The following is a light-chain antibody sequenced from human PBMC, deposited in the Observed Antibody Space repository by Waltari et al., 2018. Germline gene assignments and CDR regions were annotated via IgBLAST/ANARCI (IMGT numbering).Light chain of an antibody. CDR3: QQYDGEVVT. CDR1: QSVTSIS. J-gene: IGKJ4*01. Sequence: EIVLTQSPGTLSLSPGARATLSCRASQSVTSISLTWYQQKVGQAPRLLIYGTSSRATGIPDRFSGSGSGTDFTLTISRLEPEDFAVYYCQQYDGEVVTFGGGTKVEI. CDR2: GTS. V-gene: IGKV3-20*01.